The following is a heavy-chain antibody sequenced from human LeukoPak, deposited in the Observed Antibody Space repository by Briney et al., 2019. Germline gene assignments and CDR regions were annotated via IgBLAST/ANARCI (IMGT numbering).Heavy chain of an antibody. D-gene: IGHD5/OR15-5a*01. J-gene: IGHJ4*02. CDR2: SSSSSSAI. CDR3: VRLVYGFDY. CDR1: GFRFNSYN. Sequence: PGGSLRLSCAASGFRFNSYNINWVRQAPGKGLEWVSYSSSSSSAIYYADSVKGRFTISRDNAKNSLYLQMNSLRDEDTAVYYCVRLVYGFDYWGQGTLVTVSS. V-gene: IGHV3-48*02.